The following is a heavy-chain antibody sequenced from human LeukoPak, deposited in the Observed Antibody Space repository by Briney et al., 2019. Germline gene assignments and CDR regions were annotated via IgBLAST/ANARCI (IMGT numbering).Heavy chain of an antibody. CDR1: GYTFTGYY. CDR2: INPNSGGT. Sequence: PGASVKVSCKASGYTFTGYYMHWVRQAPGQGLEWMGWINPNSGGTNYAQKFQGRVTMTRDTSISTAYMELSRLRSDDTAVYYCARGGTSGWRTPNDDYWGQGTLVTVSS. J-gene: IGHJ4*02. CDR3: ARGGTSGWRTPNDDY. D-gene: IGHD6-19*01. V-gene: IGHV1-2*02.